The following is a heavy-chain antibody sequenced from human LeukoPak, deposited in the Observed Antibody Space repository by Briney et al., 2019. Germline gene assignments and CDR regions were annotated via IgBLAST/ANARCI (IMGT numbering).Heavy chain of an antibody. D-gene: IGHD3-22*01. CDR1: GGSISSYY. CDR2: IDISGST. J-gene: IGHJ5*02. Sequence: SETLSLTCTVSGGSISSYYWSWIRQPAGKGLEWIGRIDISGSTNDNPSLKSRVTMSVDTSKNQFSLKLSSVTAADTAFYYCAGLYYYDSSGFEPWGQGTLVTVSS. CDR3: AGLYYYDSSGFEP. V-gene: IGHV4-4*07.